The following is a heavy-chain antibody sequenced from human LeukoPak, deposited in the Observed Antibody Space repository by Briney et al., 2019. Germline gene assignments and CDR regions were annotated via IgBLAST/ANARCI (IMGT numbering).Heavy chain of an antibody. D-gene: IGHD4-23*01. J-gene: IGHJ4*02. CDR2: IIPILGIA. CDR1: GGTFSSYA. Sequence: SVKVSCKASGGTFSSYAISRVRQAPGQGLEWMGRIIPILGIANYAQKFQGRVTITADKSTSTAYMELSSLRSEDTAVYYCARDGDGGNSDYWGQGTLVTVSS. V-gene: IGHV1-69*04. CDR3: ARDGDGGNSDY.